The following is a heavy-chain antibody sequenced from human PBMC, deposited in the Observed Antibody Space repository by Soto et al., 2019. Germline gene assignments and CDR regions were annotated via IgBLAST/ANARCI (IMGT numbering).Heavy chain of an antibody. J-gene: IGHJ6*03. CDR1: GGSISSYY. CDR2: IYYSGST. Sequence: QVQLQESGPGLVKPSETLSLTCTVSGGSISSYYWSWIRQPPGKGLEWIGYIYYSGSTNYNPSLKSRVTRSVDTSKTQFSLKLSSVTAADTAVYYCARSPYSSSWQLTYYYYMDVWGKGTTVTVSS. V-gene: IGHV4-59*08. CDR3: ARSPYSSSWQLTYYYYMDV. D-gene: IGHD6-13*01.